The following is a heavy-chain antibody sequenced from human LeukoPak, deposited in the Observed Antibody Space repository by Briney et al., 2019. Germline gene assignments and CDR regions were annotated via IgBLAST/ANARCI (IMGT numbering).Heavy chain of an antibody. CDR2: IRYDGSNK. CDR1: GFTFSSYG. D-gene: IGHD6-13*01. V-gene: IGHV3-30*02. J-gene: IGHJ4*02. CDR3: AKDLGYSSLGDDY. Sequence: HPGGSLRLPCAASGFTFSSYGMHWVRQTPGKGLEWVAFIRYDGSNKYYADSVKGRFTISRDNSKNTLYLQMNSLRAEDTAVYYCAKDLGYSSLGDDYWGQGTLVTVSS.